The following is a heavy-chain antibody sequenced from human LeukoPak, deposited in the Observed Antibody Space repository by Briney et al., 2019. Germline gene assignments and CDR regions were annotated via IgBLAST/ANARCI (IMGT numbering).Heavy chain of an antibody. D-gene: IGHD6-19*01. CDR2: ISYDGNNK. CDR3: ARGGKIALAGTRSPQYFQH. J-gene: IGHJ1*01. V-gene: IGHV3-30*03. Sequence: GRSLRLSCAASGFTFSSYGIHWVRQAPGKGLDWVAVISYDGNNKYYADSVKGRFTISRDNSKDTLYLQMSSLRAEDTAVYYCARGGKIALAGTRSPQYFQHWGQGTLVTVSS. CDR1: GFTFSSYG.